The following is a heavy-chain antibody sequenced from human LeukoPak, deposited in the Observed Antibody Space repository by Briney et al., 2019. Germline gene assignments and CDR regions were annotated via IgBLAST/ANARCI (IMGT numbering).Heavy chain of an antibody. CDR3: ATLSRGYCSGGSCYPDY. Sequence: PGGSLRLSCAASGFTFSSYGMSWVRQAPGKGLEWVSAISGSGGSTYYADSVKGRFTISRDNSKNTLYLQMNSLRAEDTAVYYCATLSRGYCSGGSCYPDYWGQGTLVTVSS. CDR1: GFTFSSYG. CDR2: ISGSGGST. V-gene: IGHV3-23*01. D-gene: IGHD2-15*01. J-gene: IGHJ4*02.